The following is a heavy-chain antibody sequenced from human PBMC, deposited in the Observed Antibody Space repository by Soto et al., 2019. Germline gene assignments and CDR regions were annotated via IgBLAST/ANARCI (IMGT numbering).Heavy chain of an antibody. V-gene: IGHV4-31*03. CDR1: GGSISSGGYY. CDR3: ARATLYYYDSSAPFDY. J-gene: IGHJ4*02. D-gene: IGHD3-22*01. CDR2: IYYSGST. Sequence: PSETLSLTCTVSGGSISSGGYYWSWIRQHPGKGLEWIGYIYYSGSTYYNPSLKSRVTISVDTSKNQFSLKLSSVTAADTAVYYCARATLYYYDSSAPFDYWGQGTLVTVSS.